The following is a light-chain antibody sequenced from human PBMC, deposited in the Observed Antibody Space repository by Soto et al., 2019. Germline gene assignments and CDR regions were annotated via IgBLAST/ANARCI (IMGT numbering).Light chain of an antibody. CDR3: QQYYTAPFT. V-gene: IGKV4-1*01. J-gene: IGKJ4*01. Sequence: DIVMTQSPGSLAVSLGERATINCRSSQTVLYKSNNKNYLAWYQQRPGQPPKLLIYWASTRESGVPDRFSGSGSGTDFTLTIRSLQAEDVAVYYCQQYYTAPFTFGGGTKVEIK. CDR2: WAS. CDR1: QTVLYKSNNKNY.